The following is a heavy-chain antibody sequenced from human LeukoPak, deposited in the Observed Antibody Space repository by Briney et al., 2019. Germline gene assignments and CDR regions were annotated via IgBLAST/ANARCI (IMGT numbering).Heavy chain of an antibody. V-gene: IGHV4-59*01. J-gene: IGHJ4*02. CDR3: ARYRIAAAGIAYDY. CDR2: IYYSGST. Sequence: SETLSLTCTVSGVSISSYYWSWIRQPPGKGLEWIGYIYYSGSTNYNPSLKSRVTISVDTSKNQFSLKLSSVTAADTAVYYCARYRIAAAGIAYDYWGQGTLVTVSS. D-gene: IGHD6-13*01. CDR1: GVSISSYY.